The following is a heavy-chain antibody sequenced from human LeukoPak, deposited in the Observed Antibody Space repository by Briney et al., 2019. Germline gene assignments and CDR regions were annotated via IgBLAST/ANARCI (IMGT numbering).Heavy chain of an antibody. J-gene: IGHJ4*02. Sequence: GGSLRLSCAASRFTFSSYNMHWVRQAPGKGLEWVAVISYDGSNTYYADSVKGRFTISRDNSKNTLYVQMNRLRAEDTALYHCAREIGSRNYFDYWGQGTLVTVSS. CDR1: RFTFSSYN. CDR3: AREIGSRNYFDY. CDR2: ISYDGSNT. D-gene: IGHD3-10*01. V-gene: IGHV3-30-3*01.